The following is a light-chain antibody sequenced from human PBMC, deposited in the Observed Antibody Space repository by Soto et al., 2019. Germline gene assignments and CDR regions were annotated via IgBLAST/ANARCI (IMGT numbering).Light chain of an antibody. Sequence: QSALTRRASVSGSPGQSITISCTGTSSDVGGYDHVSWYQQHPGKAPKLMIYDVSSRPSGVSNRFSGSKSGNTASLTISGLQVEDEADYYCSSYTSSSTVFGGGTKLTVL. CDR2: DVS. V-gene: IGLV2-14*01. J-gene: IGLJ2*01. CDR1: SSDVGGYDH. CDR3: SSYTSSSTV.